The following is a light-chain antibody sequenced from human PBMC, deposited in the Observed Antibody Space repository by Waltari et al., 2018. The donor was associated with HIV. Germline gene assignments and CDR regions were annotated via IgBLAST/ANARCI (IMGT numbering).Light chain of an antibody. Sequence: QSAVTQPASGSGSPGQSITLSYTGVSIGAYDLVSWYQQHPGKVPKLLIYEIRRWPPGVSDRFSGSKSGNTASLTISGLQPEDEADYYCCAYASASTFGGGTKLTVL. CDR1: SIGAYDL. CDR2: EIR. CDR3: CAYASAST. J-gene: IGLJ2*01. V-gene: IGLV2-23*02.